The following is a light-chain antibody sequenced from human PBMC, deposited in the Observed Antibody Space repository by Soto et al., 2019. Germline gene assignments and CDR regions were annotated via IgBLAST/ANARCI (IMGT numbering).Light chain of an antibody. J-gene: IGLJ1*01. V-gene: IGLV2-14*03. CDR1: SSDVGAYNY. CDR2: DVN. CDR3: SSWTSGATYV. Sequence: QSVLTQPASVSGSPGQSITISCAGTSSDVGAYNYVSWYQHHPGKATKLMIYDVNNRPSGDSNRFSGSKSGNTASLTISGLQAEDEADYYCSSWTSGATYVLGSGTKVTVL.